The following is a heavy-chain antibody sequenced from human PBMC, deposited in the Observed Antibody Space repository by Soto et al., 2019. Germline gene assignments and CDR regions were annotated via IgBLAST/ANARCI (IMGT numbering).Heavy chain of an antibody. CDR3: ARIAARPPGWFDP. V-gene: IGHV1-18*04. J-gene: IGHJ5*02. CDR2: ISPYNGST. Sequence: ASVKVSCKASGYTFLSHGISWVRQAPGQGLEWMGWISPYNGSTKYAQKVQGRVTLTTDTSTSTAYMELRNLKSDDTAVYYCARIAARPPGWFDPWGQGTLVTV. D-gene: IGHD6-6*01. CDR1: GYTFLSHG.